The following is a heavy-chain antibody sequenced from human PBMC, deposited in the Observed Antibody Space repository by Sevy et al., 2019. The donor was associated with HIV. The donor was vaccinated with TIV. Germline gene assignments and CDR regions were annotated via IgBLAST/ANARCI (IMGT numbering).Heavy chain of an antibody. Sequence: ASVKVSCKASGGTFSSYAISWVRQAPGQGLEWMGRIIPIFGTANYAQKFQGRVTSTANESTSTAYMELSSLRSEDTAVYYCARDQGYCSGGSCYEGAFDIWGQGTMVTVSS. CDR1: GGTFSSYA. CDR2: IIPIFGTA. CDR3: ARDQGYCSGGSCYEGAFDI. D-gene: IGHD2-15*01. V-gene: IGHV1-69*13. J-gene: IGHJ3*02.